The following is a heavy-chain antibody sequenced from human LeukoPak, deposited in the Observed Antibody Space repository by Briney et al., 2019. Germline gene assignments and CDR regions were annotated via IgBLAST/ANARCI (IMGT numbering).Heavy chain of an antibody. D-gene: IGHD6-19*01. J-gene: IGHJ4*02. V-gene: IGHV3-7*01. CDR1: GFTFSSYG. CDR2: IKQDGSEK. CDR3: ARGLAVAGYFDY. Sequence: GRSLRLSCAASGFTFSSYGMPWVRQAPGKGLEWVANIKQDGSEKYYVDSVKGRFTISRDNAKNSLYLQMNSLRAEDTAVYYCARGLAVAGYFDYWGQGTLVTVSS.